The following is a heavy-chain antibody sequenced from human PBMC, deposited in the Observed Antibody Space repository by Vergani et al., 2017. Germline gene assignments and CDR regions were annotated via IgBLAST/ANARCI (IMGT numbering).Heavy chain of an antibody. Sequence: QVQLQESGPGLVKPSETLSLTCTVSGGSISSYYWSWIRQPPGKGLEWIGYIYYSGSTNYNPSLKSRVTISVDTSKIQFSLKLSSVTAADTAVYYCARGRCSGGSCYSYWGQGTLVTVSS. CDR3: ARGRCSGGSCYSY. CDR2: IYYSGST. D-gene: IGHD2-15*01. V-gene: IGHV4-59*01. CDR1: GGSISSYY. J-gene: IGHJ4*02.